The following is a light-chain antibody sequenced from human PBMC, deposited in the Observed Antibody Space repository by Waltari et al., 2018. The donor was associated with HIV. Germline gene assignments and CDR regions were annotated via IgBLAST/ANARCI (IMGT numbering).Light chain of an antibody. CDR3: QQYYSTPWT. Sequence: DIVMTQSPDSLAVSLGERATINCKSSQSVLSRSNNKECLAWYQQKPGQPPELLIYWASSRVSGVPDRFSGSGSGTDFTLTISRLQAEDVAVYYCQQYYSTPWTFGQGTRVEIK. CDR2: WAS. CDR1: QSVLSRSNNKEC. J-gene: IGKJ1*01. V-gene: IGKV4-1*01.